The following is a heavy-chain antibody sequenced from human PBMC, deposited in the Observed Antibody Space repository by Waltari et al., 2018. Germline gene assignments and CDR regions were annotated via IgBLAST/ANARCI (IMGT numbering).Heavy chain of an antibody. CDR3: ARTTITVFGVVVGALDN. CDR2: TYYRSKWYS. J-gene: IGHJ4*02. V-gene: IGHV6-1*01. CDR1: GDSVSSNSAA. Sequence: QVQLQQSGPGLAKPSQTLSLTCAISGDSVSSNSAAWDWLRQSPSRGLEWLGRTYYRSKWYSHYAESVKSRMTINADTSKNEFSLQLTSVSPEDTGLYFCARTTITVFGVVVGALDNWGPGTLVAVSS. D-gene: IGHD3-3*01.